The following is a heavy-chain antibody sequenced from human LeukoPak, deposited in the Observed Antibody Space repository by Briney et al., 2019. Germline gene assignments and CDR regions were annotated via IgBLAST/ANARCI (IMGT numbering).Heavy chain of an antibody. CDR3: ARVAAAVPDQ. J-gene: IGHJ5*02. Sequence: PGGSLRLSCAASGFTFTTYWMSWIRQAPGKGLEWVANIKQGGSEKYYMDFVKGRFTISRDNAKKSLYLQVSNLIAEDTAVYYCARVAAAVPDQWGQGTLVTVAS. CDR1: GFTFTTYW. CDR2: IKQGGSEK. D-gene: IGHD6-13*01. V-gene: IGHV3-7*04.